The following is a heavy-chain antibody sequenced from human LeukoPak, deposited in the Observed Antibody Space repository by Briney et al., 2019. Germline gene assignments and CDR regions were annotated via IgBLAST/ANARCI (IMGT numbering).Heavy chain of an antibody. Sequence: PGGSLRLSCAAAGFTFSAYGMHWVRQAPGKGPEWVALISYDGNYKYYGDSVKGRFTISRDNSKNTLFLQMNRLGAEDTAAYYCARHHEPYSHRYYFCPFWGQGTLVTVSS. CDR3: ARHHEPYSHRYYFCPF. J-gene: IGHJ4*02. CDR1: GFTFSAYG. V-gene: IGHV3-30*03. CDR2: ISYDGNYK. D-gene: IGHD1-26*01.